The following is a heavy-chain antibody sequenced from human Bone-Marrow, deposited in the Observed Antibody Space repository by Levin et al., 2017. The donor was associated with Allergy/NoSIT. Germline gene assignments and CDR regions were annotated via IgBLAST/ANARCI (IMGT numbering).Heavy chain of an antibody. Sequence: ASVKVSCKASGYTFTSFDINWVRQATGQGLEWMGWMNSNSGNTGYAQKFQGRVAMTRNTSISTAYMELSSLRSEDTAVYYCARGRGAAAGGRSDNWGQGTMVTVSS. V-gene: IGHV1-8*01. J-gene: IGHJ3*02. CDR1: GYTFTSFD. CDR2: MNSNSGNT. D-gene: IGHD6-13*01. CDR3: ARGRGAAAGGRSDN.